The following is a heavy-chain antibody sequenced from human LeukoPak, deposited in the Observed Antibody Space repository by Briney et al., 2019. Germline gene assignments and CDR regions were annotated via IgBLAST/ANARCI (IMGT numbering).Heavy chain of an antibody. CDR1: GGSSSGYY. V-gene: IGHV4-34*01. CDR2: INHSGST. J-gene: IGHJ5*02. CDR3: ASHPFTYCSSTSCNWFDP. D-gene: IGHD2-2*01. Sequence: PSETLSLTCAVYGGSSSGYYWSWIRQPPGKGLEWIGEINHSGSTNYNPSLKSRVTISVDTSKNQFSLKLSSVTDADTAVYYCASHPFTYCSSTSCNWFDPWGQGTLVTVSS.